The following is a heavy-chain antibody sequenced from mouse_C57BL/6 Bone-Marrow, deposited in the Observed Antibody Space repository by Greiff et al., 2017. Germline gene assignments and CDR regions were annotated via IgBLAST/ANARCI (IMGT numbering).Heavy chain of an antibody. CDR1: GFSLSTSGMG. Sequence: QVQLKESGPGILQSSQTLSLTCSFSGFSLSTSGMGVSWIRQPSGKGLEWLAHIYWDDVKRYNPSLESRLTISKDTSRNQVFLKITSVDTADTATYYCARNDYYDNYSYYFDYWGQGTTLTVSA. J-gene: IGHJ2*01. V-gene: IGHV8-12*01. CDR3: ARNDYYDNYSYYFDY. D-gene: IGHD2-1*01. CDR2: IYWDDVK.